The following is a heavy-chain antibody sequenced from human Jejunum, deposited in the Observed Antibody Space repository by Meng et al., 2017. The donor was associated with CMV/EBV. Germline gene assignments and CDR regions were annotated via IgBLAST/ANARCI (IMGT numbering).Heavy chain of an antibody. CDR3: AKDRLARITYYYYYGMDV. V-gene: IGHV3-30*02. Sequence: FSDYAMHWVRQAPGKGLEWVALIRYEGRNKYYADSVKDRFSISRDNSKNTVYLQMNSLRAEDTAVYYCAKDRLARITYYYYYGMDVWGQGTTVTVSS. CDR2: IRYEGRNK. J-gene: IGHJ6*02. CDR1: FSDYA. D-gene: IGHD5-12*01.